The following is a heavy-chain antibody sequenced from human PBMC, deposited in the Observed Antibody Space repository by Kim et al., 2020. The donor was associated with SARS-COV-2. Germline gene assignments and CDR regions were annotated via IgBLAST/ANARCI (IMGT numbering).Heavy chain of an antibody. D-gene: IGHD3-9*01. Sequence: GGSLRLSCEASGFTFSDYGMHWVRKAPGKGMEWVAYILHLGNYMQYADAVKGRFTISRDNSKNTVFLQMNSLRVEDTAVYYCAKKGADNLTGGSIDYWGQGTLVTVAS. CDR2: ILHLGNYM. J-gene: IGHJ4*02. CDR1: GFTFSDYG. V-gene: IGHV3-30*18. CDR3: AKKGADNLTGGSIDY.